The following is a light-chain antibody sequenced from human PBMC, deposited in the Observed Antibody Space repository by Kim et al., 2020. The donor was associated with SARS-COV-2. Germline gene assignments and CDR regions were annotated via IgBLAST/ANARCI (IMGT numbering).Light chain of an antibody. J-gene: IGKJ2*01. CDR1: QSGSCH. Sequence: SSGEKATPPCQAHQSGSCHLALYQPKPGQAPRVLIYDASNRANGIPARFSGSGAGKDFTLTIRSLEPEDFAVYYCQQRSNWPFMYTFGQGTKLEI. V-gene: IGKV3-11*01. CDR2: DAS. CDR3: QQRSNWPFMYT.